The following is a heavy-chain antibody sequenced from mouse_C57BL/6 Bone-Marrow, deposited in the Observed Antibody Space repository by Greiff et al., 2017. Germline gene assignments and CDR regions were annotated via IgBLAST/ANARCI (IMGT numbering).Heavy chain of an antibody. CDR1: GYAFSSSW. CDR3: ARGVLRMSYFDY. CDR2: IYPGDGDT. J-gene: IGHJ2*01. Sequence: LVKPGASVKISCKASGYAFSSSWMNWVKQRPGKGLEWIGRIYPGDGDTNYNGKFKGKATLTADKSSSTAYMQLSSLTSEDSAVYFCARGVLRMSYFDYWGQGTTLTVSS. D-gene: IGHD1-1*01. V-gene: IGHV1-82*01.